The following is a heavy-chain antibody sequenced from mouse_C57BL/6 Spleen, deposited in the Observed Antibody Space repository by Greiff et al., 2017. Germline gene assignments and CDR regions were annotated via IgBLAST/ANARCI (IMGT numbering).Heavy chain of an antibody. D-gene: IGHD2-1*01. CDR2: ISGGGGNT. CDR1: GFTFSSYT. J-gene: IGHJ2*01. V-gene: IGHV5-9*01. Sequence: EVNVVESGGGLVKPGGSLKLSCAASGFTFSSYTMSWVRQTPEKRLEWVATISGGGGNTYYPDSVKGRFTISRDNAKNTLYLQMSSLRSEDTALYYCARQEFYYGNSYYFDYWGQGTTLTVSS. CDR3: ARQEFYYGNSYYFDY.